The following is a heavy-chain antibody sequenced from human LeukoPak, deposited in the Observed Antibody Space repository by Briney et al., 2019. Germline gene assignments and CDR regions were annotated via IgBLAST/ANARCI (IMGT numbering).Heavy chain of an antibody. J-gene: IGHJ5*02. D-gene: IGHD1-26*01. CDR3: ARCGVGATTWFDP. V-gene: IGHV4-30-2*01. Sequence: SQTLSLTCAVSGGSISSGGYSWSWIRQPPGKGLEWIGYIYHSGSTYYNPSLKSRVTISVDRSKNQFSLKLSSVTAADTAVYYCARCGVGATTWFDPWGQGTLVTVSS. CDR1: GGSISSGGYS. CDR2: IYHSGST.